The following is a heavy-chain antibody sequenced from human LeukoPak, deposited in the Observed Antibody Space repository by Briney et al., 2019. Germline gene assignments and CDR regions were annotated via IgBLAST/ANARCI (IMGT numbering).Heavy chain of an antibody. CDR3: ARDSKPAYTYYYDSSGYDGGNHAFDI. CDR1: GFTFSSYS. D-gene: IGHD3-22*01. V-gene: IGHV3-48*01. Sequence: PGGSLRLSCAASGFTFSSYSMNWVRQAPGKGLEWVSYISSSSSTIYYADSVKGRFTISRDNAKNSLYLQMNSLRAEDTAVYYCARDSKPAYTYYYDSSGYDGGNHAFDIWGQGTMVTVSS. J-gene: IGHJ3*02. CDR2: ISSSSSTI.